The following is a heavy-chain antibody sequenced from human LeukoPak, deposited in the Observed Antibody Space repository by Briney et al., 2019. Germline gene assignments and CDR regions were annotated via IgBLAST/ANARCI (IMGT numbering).Heavy chain of an antibody. J-gene: IGHJ4*02. CDR2: IYPGDSDT. D-gene: IGHD2-15*01. Sequence: GESLKISCKGPGYSFTSYWIGWVRQMPGKGLEWMGIIYPGDSDTRYSPSFQGQVTISADKSISTAYLQWSSLKASDTAMYYCARQRVDCSGGSCYSDTHKPYYFDYWGQGTLVTVSS. CDR3: ARQRVDCSGGSCYSDTHKPYYFDY. V-gene: IGHV5-51*01. CDR1: GYSFTSYW.